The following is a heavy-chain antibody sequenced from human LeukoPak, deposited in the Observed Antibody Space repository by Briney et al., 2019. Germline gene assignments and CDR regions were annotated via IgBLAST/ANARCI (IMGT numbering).Heavy chain of an antibody. V-gene: IGHV1-24*01. CDR1: GYTLTELS. CDR3: AREMYYYGSGSHIYYFDY. Sequence: ASVKVSCKVSGYTLTELSMHWVRQAPGKGLEWMGGFDPEDGETIYAQKFQGRVTITADESTSTAYMELSSLRSEDTAVYYCAREMYYYGSGSHIYYFDYWGQGTLVTVSS. D-gene: IGHD3-10*01. CDR2: FDPEDGET. J-gene: IGHJ4*02.